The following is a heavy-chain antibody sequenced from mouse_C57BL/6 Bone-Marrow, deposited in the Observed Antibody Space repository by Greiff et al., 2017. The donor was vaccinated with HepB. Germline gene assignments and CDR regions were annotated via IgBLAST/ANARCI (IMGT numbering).Heavy chain of an antibody. Sequence: EVMLVESGGGLVKPGGSLKLSCAASGFTFSSYAISWVRQTPEKRLEWVATISDGGSYTYYPDNVKGRFTISRDNAKNNLYLQMSHLKSEDTAMYYCARDPIYYYGSSYAMDYWGQGTSVTVSS. CDR3: ARDPIYYYGSSYAMDY. CDR2: ISDGGSYT. J-gene: IGHJ4*01. V-gene: IGHV5-4*01. D-gene: IGHD1-1*01. CDR1: GFTFSSYA.